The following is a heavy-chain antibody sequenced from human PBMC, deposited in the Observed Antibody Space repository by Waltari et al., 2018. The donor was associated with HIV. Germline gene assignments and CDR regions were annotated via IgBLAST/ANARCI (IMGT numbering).Heavy chain of an antibody. V-gene: IGHV3-74*01. CDR1: AFTFRSYW. CDR2: VSSDGSTT. D-gene: IGHD4-17*01. J-gene: IGHJ3*02. CDR3: ARENTMTYYDALDI. Sequence: EVQLVEYGGGLVQPGGSLRLSCAASAFTFRSYWMPWVRQAPGKGLVWVSCVSSDGSTTNYADSVKGRLTISRDNAKNTLYLQMNRLRADDTAVYYCARENTMTYYDALDIWGQGTMVTVSS.